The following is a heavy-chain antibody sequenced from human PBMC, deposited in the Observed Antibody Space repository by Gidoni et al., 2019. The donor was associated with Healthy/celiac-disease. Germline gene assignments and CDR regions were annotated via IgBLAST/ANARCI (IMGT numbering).Heavy chain of an antibody. CDR1: GFTFSSYS. CDR2: ISSSSSYI. D-gene: IGHD4-4*01. Sequence: EVQLVESGGGLVKPGGSLRLSCAASGFTFSSYSMNWVRQAPGKGLEWVSSISSSSSYIYYADSVKGRFTISRDNAKNSLYLQMNSLRAEDTAVYYCARDVVSSMTTLTIDYWGQGTLVTVSS. CDR3: ARDVVSSMTTLTIDY. J-gene: IGHJ4*02. V-gene: IGHV3-21*01.